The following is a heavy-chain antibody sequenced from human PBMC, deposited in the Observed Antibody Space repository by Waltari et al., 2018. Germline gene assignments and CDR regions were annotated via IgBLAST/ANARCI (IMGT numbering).Heavy chain of an antibody. V-gene: IGHV3-66*02. CDR2: IYSGGDT. CDR3: ASNPRYDSPD. D-gene: IGHD3-22*01. J-gene: IGHJ4*02. CDR1: GFTVSNNY. Sequence: EVQLAESGGGLVQPGGSLRISCAASGFTVSNNYMSWVRPAPGKGLEWVALIYSGGDTQYADSVKGRFTISSDNSKNTLYLQMNSLRVEDTAVYYCASNPRYDSPDWGQRTRVTVSS.